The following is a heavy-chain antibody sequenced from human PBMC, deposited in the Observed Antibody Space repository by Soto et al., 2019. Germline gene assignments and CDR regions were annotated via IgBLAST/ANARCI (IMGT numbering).Heavy chain of an antibody. CDR3: AKEWLVGATRNLVDY. D-gene: IGHD1-26*01. J-gene: IGHJ4*02. V-gene: IGHV3-23*01. CDR2: ISATGVNT. Sequence: EVQLLESGGGLVQPGGSLRLSCAASGFIFSTYAMSWVRQAPGKGLEWVSAISATGVNTYYADSVKGRFTISRDNSKNTLYLQMNSLRAEDTAVYYCAKEWLVGATRNLVDYWGQGTLVTVSS. CDR1: GFIFSTYA.